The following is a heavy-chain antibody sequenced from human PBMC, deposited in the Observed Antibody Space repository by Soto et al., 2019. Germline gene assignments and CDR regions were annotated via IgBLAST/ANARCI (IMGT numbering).Heavy chain of an antibody. CDR3: ASSSGNSYGYPDAFDI. J-gene: IGHJ3*02. V-gene: IGHV4-61*01. D-gene: IGHD5-18*01. CDR2: IYYSGST. Sequence: QVQLQESGPGLVKPSETLSLTCTVSGGSVSSGSYYWSWIRQPPGKGLEWIGYIYYSGSTNYNPSLQSRVTISVDTSKNQFSVKLSSVTAADTAVYYCASSSGNSYGYPDAFDIWGQGTMVTVSS. CDR1: GGSVSSGSYY.